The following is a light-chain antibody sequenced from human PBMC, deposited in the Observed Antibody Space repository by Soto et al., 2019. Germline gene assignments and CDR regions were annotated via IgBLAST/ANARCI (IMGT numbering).Light chain of an antibody. V-gene: IGLV1-47*01. CDR3: ALRDDRLSGDWV. J-gene: IGLJ3*02. CDR2: KDD. CDR1: NSNIESNY. Sequence: QSVLTQTPSASGTPGQRVTISCSGSNSNIESNYVYWYQQFPRTAPKLLIYKDDQRPSGVPDRFSGSKSGASASLAISRLRSEDEADYYCALRDDRLSGDWVFGGGTQLTVL.